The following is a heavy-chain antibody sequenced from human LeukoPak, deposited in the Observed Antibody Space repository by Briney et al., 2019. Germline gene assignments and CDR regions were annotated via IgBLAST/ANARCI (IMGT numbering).Heavy chain of an antibody. CDR2: ISGGGGTG. V-gene: IGHV1-3*01. Sequence: GASVTVSCKASGYTFTDYDIHWVRQAPGQRLEWMGWISGGGGTGIYSQNFQDRVTITWDTSATTAYMELNSLRSEDTAVYYCARAYDYDFYYYFDYWGQGTLVTVSS. J-gene: IGHJ4*02. CDR1: GYTFTDYD. CDR3: ARAYDYDFYYYFDY. D-gene: IGHD3-3*01.